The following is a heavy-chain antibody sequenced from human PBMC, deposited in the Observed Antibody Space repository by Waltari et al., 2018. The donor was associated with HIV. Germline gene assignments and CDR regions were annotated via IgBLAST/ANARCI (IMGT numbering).Heavy chain of an antibody. Sequence: LQLQESGPGLVKPSETLSLTCAVSGGSINTDSYYWVWIRQPPGTGLAWIGSIYYSRVTFHNPSLGGRVPIPVVTSKNRFSLKLSSVTAADTAVYYCARRYSTTSHPGGAGYFDHWGQGTLVTVSS. CDR3: ARRYSTTSHPGGAGYFDH. D-gene: IGHD6-13*01. CDR2: IYYSRVT. V-gene: IGHV4-39*02. CDR1: GGSINTDSYY. J-gene: IGHJ4*02.